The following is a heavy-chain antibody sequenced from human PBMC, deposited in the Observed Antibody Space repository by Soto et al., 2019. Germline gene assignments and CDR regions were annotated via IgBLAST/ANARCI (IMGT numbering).Heavy chain of an antibody. V-gene: IGHV1-69*01. CDR2: IIPIFGTA. D-gene: IGHD3-22*01. Sequence: QVQLVQSGAEVKKPGSSVKVSCKASGGTFSSYAISWVRQAPGQGLEWMGGIIPIFGTANYAQKFQGRVTITADDSTSTAYMELSSLRSEDTAVYYCARDKTYYYDSSGSYVFDYWGQGTLVTVSS. CDR1: GGTFSSYA. CDR3: ARDKTYYYDSSGSYVFDY. J-gene: IGHJ4*02.